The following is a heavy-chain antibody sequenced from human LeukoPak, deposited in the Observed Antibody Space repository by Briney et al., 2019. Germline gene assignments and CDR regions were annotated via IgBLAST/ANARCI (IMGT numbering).Heavy chain of an antibody. CDR2: INHSGST. V-gene: IGHV4-34*01. Sequence: SETPSLTCAVYGGSFSGYYWSWIRQPPGKGLEWIGEINHSGSTNYNPSLKSRVTISVDTSKNQFSLKLSSVTAADTAVYYCARGGYYYDSSVDYWGQGTLVTVSS. CDR3: ARGGYYYDSSVDY. D-gene: IGHD3-22*01. J-gene: IGHJ4*02. CDR1: GGSFSGYY.